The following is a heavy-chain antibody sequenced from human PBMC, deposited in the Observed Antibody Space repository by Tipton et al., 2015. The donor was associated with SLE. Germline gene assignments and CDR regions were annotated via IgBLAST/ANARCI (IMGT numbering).Heavy chain of an antibody. Sequence: SLRLSCAASGFTFSSYWMHWVRQVPGKGLEWVSSISSSSNYIYYADSVKGRFTISRDNAKNSLYLQMNSLRAEDTAVYYCARAYYDFWSGLGGYWGQGTLVTVSS. J-gene: IGHJ4*02. V-gene: IGHV3-21*01. CDR1: GFTFSSYW. CDR2: ISSSSNYI. CDR3: ARAYYDFWSGLGGY. D-gene: IGHD3-3*01.